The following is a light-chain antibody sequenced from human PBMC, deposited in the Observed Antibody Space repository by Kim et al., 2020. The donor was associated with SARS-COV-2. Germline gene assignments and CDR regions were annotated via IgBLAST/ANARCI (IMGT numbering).Light chain of an antibody. CDR1: QGIRSD. Sequence: DIQMTQSPSSLSASVGDRVTITCRASQGIRSDLAWFQQKAGRGPQRLIYATSTLQNGVPSRFSGSRSGTEFTLTISSLQPEDFATYYCLQHNDYPLTFGGGTKVDIK. CDR2: ATS. J-gene: IGKJ4*01. CDR3: LQHNDYPLT. V-gene: IGKV1-17*01.